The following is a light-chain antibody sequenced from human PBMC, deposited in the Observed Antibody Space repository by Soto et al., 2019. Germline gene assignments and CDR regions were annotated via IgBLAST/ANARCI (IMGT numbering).Light chain of an antibody. Sequence: DIQMTQSPSTLSVSVGDRVIITCRAIQTISSWLAWYQQKPGKAPKLLIYKASTLKSGVPSRFSGSGSGTEFTLTISSLQSEDFAVYYCQKYNNWLWKFGQGTKVDIK. CDR2: KAS. V-gene: IGKV1-5*03. CDR1: QTISSW. J-gene: IGKJ1*01. CDR3: QKYNNWLWK.